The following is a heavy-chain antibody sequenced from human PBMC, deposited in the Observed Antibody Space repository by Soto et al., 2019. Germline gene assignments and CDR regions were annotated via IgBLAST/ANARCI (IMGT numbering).Heavy chain of an antibody. J-gene: IGHJ3*02. CDR2: ITWNSGNI. CDR1: GFTFDDYG. V-gene: IGHV3-9*01. D-gene: IGHD3-16*01. Sequence: EVQLVESGGGLVQPGRSLRLSCAASGFTFDDYGMHWVRQAPGKGLEWVSGITWNSGNIGYADSVKGGFTISRDNAKNSLYLQMNSLRPEDTALYYCARRGNTMAFDIWGQGTMVIVSS. CDR3: ARRGNTMAFDI.